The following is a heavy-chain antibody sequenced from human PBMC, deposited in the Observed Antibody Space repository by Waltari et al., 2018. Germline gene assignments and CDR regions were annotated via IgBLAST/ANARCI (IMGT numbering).Heavy chain of an antibody. V-gene: IGHV3-48*04. CDR3: ARDRYSSSWYRPGYYYYYMDV. Sequence: EVQLVESGGGLVQPGGSLRLSCAASGFTFSSYSMNWVRQAPGKGLEWVPYISSSSSTIYYADSVKGRFTISRDNAKNSLYLQMNSLRAEDTAVYYCARDRYSSSWYRPGYYYYYMDVWGKGTTVTISS. CDR2: ISSSSSTI. D-gene: IGHD6-13*01. J-gene: IGHJ6*03. CDR1: GFTFSSYS.